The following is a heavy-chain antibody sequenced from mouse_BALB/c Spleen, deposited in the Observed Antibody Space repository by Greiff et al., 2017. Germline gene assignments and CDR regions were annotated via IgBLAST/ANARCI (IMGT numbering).Heavy chain of an antibody. J-gene: IGHJ2*01. CDR3: ARDRDYGSSLVFDY. CDR1: GFTFSDYY. D-gene: IGHD1-1*01. Sequence: DVMLVESGGGLVKPGGSLKLSCAASGFTFSDYYMYWVRQTPEKRLEWVATISDGGSYTYYPDSVKGRFTISRDNAKNNLYLQMSSLKSEDTAMYYCARDRDYGSSLVFDYWGQGTTLTVSS. V-gene: IGHV5-4*02. CDR2: ISDGGSYT.